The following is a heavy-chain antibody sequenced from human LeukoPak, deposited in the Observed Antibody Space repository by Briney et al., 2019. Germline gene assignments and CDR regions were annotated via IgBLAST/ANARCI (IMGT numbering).Heavy chain of an antibody. CDR3: ARDLYR. CDR2: IKQDGSET. V-gene: IGHV3-7*01. Sequence: PGGSLRLSCAASRFTFSTYWMSWVRQAPGKGLEWVANIKQDGSETYYVDSVKGRFTISRDNAKNSLYLQMNSLRAEDTAVYYCARDLYRWGQGTLVTVSS. CDR1: RFTFSTYW. J-gene: IGHJ4*02. D-gene: IGHD1-26*01.